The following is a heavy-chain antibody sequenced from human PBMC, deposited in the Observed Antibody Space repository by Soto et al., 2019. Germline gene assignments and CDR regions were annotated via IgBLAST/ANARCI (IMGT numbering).Heavy chain of an antibody. D-gene: IGHD1-26*01. J-gene: IGHJ6*02. V-gene: IGHV4-39*01. Sequence: PSETLSLTCTVSGGSISSSSYYWGWIRQPPGKGLEWIGSIYYSGSTYYNPSLKSRVTISVDTSKNQFSLKLSSVTAADTAVYNCASPPSGKLNHYYYYGMDVWGQGTTVTVSS. CDR3: ASPPSGKLNHYYYYGMDV. CDR2: IYYSGST. CDR1: GGSISSSSYY.